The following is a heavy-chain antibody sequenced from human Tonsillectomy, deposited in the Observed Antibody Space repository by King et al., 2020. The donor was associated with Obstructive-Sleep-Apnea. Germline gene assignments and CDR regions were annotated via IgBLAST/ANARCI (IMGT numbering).Heavy chain of an antibody. CDR2: IYYSGST. CDR3: ARQGEYGDYSLHPYWYFDL. CDR1: GGSISSYY. V-gene: IGHV4-59*08. D-gene: IGHD4-17*01. Sequence: VQLQESGPGLVKPSETLSLTCTVSGGSISSYYWSWIRQPPGKGLEWIGYIYYSGSTNYNPSLKSRVTISVDTSKNQFSLKLSSVTAADTAVYYCARQGEYGDYSLHPYWYFDLWGRGTLVTVSS. J-gene: IGHJ2*01.